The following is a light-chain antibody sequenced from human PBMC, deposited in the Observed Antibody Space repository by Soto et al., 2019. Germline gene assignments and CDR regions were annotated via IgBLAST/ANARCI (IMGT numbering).Light chain of an antibody. CDR3: QKYNSYST. Sequence: DIQMTQSPSTLSASVGDRVTITCRASQSISNWLAWYQQKPGKAPKLLFYKASSLESGVPSRFSGSGYGTELTLTISGLQHDDFATYYWQKYNSYSTFGGGTKVEIK. J-gene: IGKJ4*01. V-gene: IGKV1-5*03. CDR2: KAS. CDR1: QSISNW.